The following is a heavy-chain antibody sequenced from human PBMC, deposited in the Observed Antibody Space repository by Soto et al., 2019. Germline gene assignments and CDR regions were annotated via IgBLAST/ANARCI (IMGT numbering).Heavy chain of an antibody. CDR3: AEPVRGKGSFDY. V-gene: IGHV1-58*01. CDR2: IVVGSGNT. Sequence: SVKVSCKASGFTFTSSAVQWVRQARGQRLEWIGWIVVGSGNTNYAQKFQERVTITRDMSTSTAYMELSSLRSEDTAVYYCAEPVRGKGSFDYWGQGTLVTVSS. D-gene: IGHD3-10*01. J-gene: IGHJ4*02. CDR1: GFTFTSSA.